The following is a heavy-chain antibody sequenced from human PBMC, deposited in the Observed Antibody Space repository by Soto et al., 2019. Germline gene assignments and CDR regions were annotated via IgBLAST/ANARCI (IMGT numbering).Heavy chain of an antibody. CDR2: IIPILGIA. D-gene: IGHD3-22*01. CDR1: GGTFSSYT. Sequence: QVQLVQSGAEVKKPGSSVKVSCKASGGTFSSYTISWVRQAPGQGLEWMGRIIPILGIANYAQKFQGRVTINADKPTSTAYMELSSLRSEDTAVYYCARGDPPYYYDSSGYESWYWGQGTLVTVSS. CDR3: ARGDPPYYYDSSGYESWY. V-gene: IGHV1-69*02. J-gene: IGHJ4*02.